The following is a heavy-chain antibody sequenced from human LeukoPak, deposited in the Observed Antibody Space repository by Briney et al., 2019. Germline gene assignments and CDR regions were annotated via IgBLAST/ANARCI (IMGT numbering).Heavy chain of an antibody. CDR2: IKLDGSEK. CDR1: GFTFGKYW. V-gene: IGHV3-7*03. D-gene: IGHD3-3*01. CDR3: ARDQYDTWSRRGNFDS. Sequence: PGGSLRLSCVASGFTFGKYWMSWVRQALGKGLEWVANIKLDGSEKNYVDSVKGRFTISRDNTKNSLYLRMNSLRVEDTAVFYCARDQYDTWSRRGNFDSWGQGTLVIVSS. J-gene: IGHJ4*02.